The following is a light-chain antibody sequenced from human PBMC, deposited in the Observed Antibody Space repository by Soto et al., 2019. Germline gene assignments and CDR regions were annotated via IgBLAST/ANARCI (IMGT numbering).Light chain of an antibody. Sequence: EFVLTQSPGTLSLSPGERATLSCRASQTFRNNYLAWYQQKPGQATRLLNYGASSRATGIPDRFSGGGSGTDFTLTISRLEPEDFAVYYCQQFSSYPLTFGGGTKV. CDR3: QQFSSYPLT. CDR2: GAS. V-gene: IGKV3-20*01. CDR1: QTFRNNY. J-gene: IGKJ4*01.